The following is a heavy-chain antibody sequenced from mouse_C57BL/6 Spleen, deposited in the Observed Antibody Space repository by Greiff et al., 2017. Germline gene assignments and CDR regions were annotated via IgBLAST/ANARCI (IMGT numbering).Heavy chain of an antibody. V-gene: IGHV10-3*01. D-gene: IGHD1-1*01. CDR1: GFTFNTYA. Sequence: VQLKESGGGLVQPKGSLKLSCAASGFTFNTYAMHWVRQAPGKGLEWVARIRSKSSNYATYYADSVKDRLTISRDDSQSMLFLQMNNLKTEYTVMYCCVREYYGSSYWDFDVWGTGTTVTVSS. J-gene: IGHJ1*03. CDR3: VREYYGSSYWDFDV. CDR2: IRSKSSNYAT.